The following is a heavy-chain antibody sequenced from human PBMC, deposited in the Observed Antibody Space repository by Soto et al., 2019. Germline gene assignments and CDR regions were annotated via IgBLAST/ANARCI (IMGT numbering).Heavy chain of an antibody. CDR1: GYTFTGYY. CDR3: ARGSDYYDSSGYSAYYYYGMDV. V-gene: IGHV1-2*04. CDR2: INPNSGGT. D-gene: IGHD3-22*01. Sequence: ASVKVSCKASGYTFTGYYMHWVRQAPGQRLEWMGWINPNSGGTNYAQKFQGWVTMTRDTSISTAYMELSRLRSDDTAVYYCARGSDYYDSSGYSAYYYYGMDVWGQGTTVTVSS. J-gene: IGHJ6*02.